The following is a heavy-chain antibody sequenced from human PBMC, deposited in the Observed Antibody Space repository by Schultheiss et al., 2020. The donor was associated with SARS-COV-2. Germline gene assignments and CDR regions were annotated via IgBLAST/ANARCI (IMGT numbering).Heavy chain of an antibody. D-gene: IGHD5-18*01. CDR3: ARADTGYGHGMDV. Sequence: SQTLSLTCTVSGGSISSGGYYWSWIRQHPGKGLEWIGYIYYSGSTYYNPSLKSRVTISVDTSKNQFSLKLSSVTAADTAVYYCARADTGYGHGMDVWGQGTTVTVSS. CDR1: GGSISSGGYY. V-gene: IGHV4-31*03. CDR2: IYYSGST. J-gene: IGHJ6*02.